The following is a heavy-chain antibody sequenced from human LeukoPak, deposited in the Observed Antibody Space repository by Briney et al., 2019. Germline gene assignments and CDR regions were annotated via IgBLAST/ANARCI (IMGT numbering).Heavy chain of an antibody. Sequence: SETLSLTCTVSGGSISSYYWSWIRQPAGKGLEWIGRIYTSGSTNYNPSLKSRVTMSVDTSKNQFSLKLSSVTAADTAVYYCARDSQPNHYGSGNLPGYFDYWGQGTLVTVSS. CDR1: GGSISSYY. J-gene: IGHJ4*02. CDR2: IYTSGST. D-gene: IGHD3-10*01. V-gene: IGHV4-4*07. CDR3: ARDSQPNHYGSGNLPGYFDY.